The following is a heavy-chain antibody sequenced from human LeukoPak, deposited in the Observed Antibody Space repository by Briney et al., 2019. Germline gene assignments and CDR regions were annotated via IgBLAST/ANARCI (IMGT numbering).Heavy chain of an antibody. CDR1: GFNLERYS. CDR3: ARERYGDSPYFDY. CDR2: ISSSSSHI. Sequence: GGSLRLSCGASGFNLERYSMNWVRQAPGKGLEGGSSISSSSSHISYADSVKGRFTISRDNAENSLYLQMSSLRDEDTAVYYCARERYGDSPYFDYWGQGTLVTVSS. D-gene: IGHD4-17*01. V-gene: IGHV3-21*01. J-gene: IGHJ4*02.